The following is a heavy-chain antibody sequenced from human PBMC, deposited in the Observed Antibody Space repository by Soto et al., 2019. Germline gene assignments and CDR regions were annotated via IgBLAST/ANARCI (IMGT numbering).Heavy chain of an antibody. CDR3: AKDSYYHDSSGYYIFDY. Sequence: PGGSLRLSCAGSGFTFSSYWMIWVRQAPGKGLEWVAHISYDGSNEHYVDSVKGRFTISRDNSKNTLYLQMTSLRAEDTAVYYCAKDSYYHDSSGYYIFDYWGQGTLVTVSS. CDR2: ISYDGSNE. J-gene: IGHJ4*02. CDR1: GFTFSSYW. D-gene: IGHD3-22*01. V-gene: IGHV3-30*18.